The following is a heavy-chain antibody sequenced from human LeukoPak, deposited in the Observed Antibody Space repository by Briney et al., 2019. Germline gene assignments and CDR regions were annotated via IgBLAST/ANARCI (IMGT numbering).Heavy chain of an antibody. CDR1: GFTFSSYG. CDR2: ISGSGGYT. J-gene: IGHJ4*02. D-gene: IGHD3-22*01. CDR3: AKDSLYDSSGYYYDY. V-gene: IGHV3-23*01. Sequence: GGSLRLSCAASGFTFSSYGMSWVRQAPGKGLEWVSVISGSGGYTYYADSVKGRFTISRDNSKNTLYLQMNSLRAEDTAVYYCAKDSLYDSSGYYYDYWGQGTLVTVS.